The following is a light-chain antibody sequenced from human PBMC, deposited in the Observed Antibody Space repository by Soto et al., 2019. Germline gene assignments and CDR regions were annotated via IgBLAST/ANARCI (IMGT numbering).Light chain of an antibody. J-gene: IGKJ5*01. V-gene: IGKV3-11*01. Sequence: DIVLTQSPATLSASPGERATISCRTSQTIRGLLDWYQQRPGQAPRLLIYDTSNMATDIPARFSGSGSGTEFTLTISSLDPEDFGIYFCQQHHNWPTTFGQGTRLDIK. CDR2: DTS. CDR1: QTIRGL. CDR3: QQHHNWPTT.